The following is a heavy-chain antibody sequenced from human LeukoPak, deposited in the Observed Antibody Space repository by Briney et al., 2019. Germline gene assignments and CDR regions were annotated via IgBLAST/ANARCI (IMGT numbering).Heavy chain of an antibody. D-gene: IGHD1-26*01. J-gene: IGHJ6*03. CDR2: IGGSGGGT. CDR1: GFTFSSYA. Sequence: GGSLRLSCAASGFTFSSYAMGWVRQAPGKGLEWVSSIGGSGGGTYYADSVKGRFTISRDNSKNTLYLQMNSLRAEDMALYYCAKDGGSYYYYYYMDVWGKGTTVTVSS. V-gene: IGHV3-23*01. CDR3: AKDGGSYYYYYYMDV.